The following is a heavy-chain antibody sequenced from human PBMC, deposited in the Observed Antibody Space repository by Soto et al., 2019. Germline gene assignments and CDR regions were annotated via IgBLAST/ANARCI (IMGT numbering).Heavy chain of an antibody. J-gene: IGHJ6*02. CDR2: IIPIFGTA. CDR1: GGTFSSYA. V-gene: IGHV1-69*01. Sequence: QVQLVQSGAEVKKPGSSVKVSCKASGGTFSSYAISWVRQAPGQGLEWMGGIIPIFGTANYAQKFQGRVTITADESTSTGYMELSSLRSEDTAVYYCARAGIAVAVPDSHYYYGMDVWGQGTTVTVSS. CDR3: ARAGIAVAVPDSHYYYGMDV. D-gene: IGHD6-19*01.